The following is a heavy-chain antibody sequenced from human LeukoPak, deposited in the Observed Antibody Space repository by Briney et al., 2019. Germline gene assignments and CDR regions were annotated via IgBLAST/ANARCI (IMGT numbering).Heavy chain of an antibody. CDR1: GFTFSDYY. J-gene: IGHJ4*02. D-gene: IGHD2-2*01. Sequence: PGGTLRLSCAASGFTFSDYYRTWIRQAPGKGLEWLSYISRSGSTKYYTASVQGWFNISRDNAKNSLYLEMNSLRAEETAVYYCAKGPLDIVVVPADCYWGKGTLVTVSS. V-gene: IGHV3-11*01. CDR3: AKGPLDIVVVPADCY. CDR2: ISRSGSTK.